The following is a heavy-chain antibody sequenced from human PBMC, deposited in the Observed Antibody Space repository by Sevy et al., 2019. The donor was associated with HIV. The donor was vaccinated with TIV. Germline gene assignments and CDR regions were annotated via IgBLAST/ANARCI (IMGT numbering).Heavy chain of an antibody. Sequence: GGALRLSCAASGFTFNFHGMHWVRQAPGKGLEWVEFIWHDGSNKYMVDSVKGRFTISRDNSKNTLFLQMNSLTVEDTAVYYCARETDNSARWLDPWGQGTLVTVSS. V-gene: IGHV3-30*02. CDR2: IWHDGSNK. D-gene: IGHD4-4*01. J-gene: IGHJ5*02. CDR3: ARETDNSARWLDP. CDR1: GFTFNFHG.